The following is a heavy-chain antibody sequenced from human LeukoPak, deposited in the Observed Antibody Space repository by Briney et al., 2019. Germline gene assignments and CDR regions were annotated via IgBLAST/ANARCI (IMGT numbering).Heavy chain of an antibody. CDR2: IYTGGNT. Sequence: PGGSLRLSCAASGFTVDSNYLSWVRQAPGKGLEWVSTIYTGGNTYYAASVKGRFTISRGFSKNTVFLHMNSLRAEDTAMYYCAKDVRRCNGGCTWGQGTLVTVSS. V-gene: IGHV3-53*01. J-gene: IGHJ5*02. CDR1: GFTVDSNY. D-gene: IGHD2-15*01. CDR3: AKDVRRCNGGCT.